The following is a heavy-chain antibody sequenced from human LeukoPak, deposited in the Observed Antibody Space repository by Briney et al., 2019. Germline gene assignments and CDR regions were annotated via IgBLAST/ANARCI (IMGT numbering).Heavy chain of an antibody. D-gene: IGHD1-20*01. CDR2: IYGGGTT. V-gene: IGHV3-53*01. CDR1: GFTVSSNY. J-gene: IGHJ4*02. CDR3: ARSRESFITGTTPFDY. Sequence: GGSLRLSCAASGFTVSSNYMSWVRQAPGKGLAWVSDIYGGGTTYYADSVKGRFTISRDNAKNTLYLQMNSLRAEDTAVYYCARSRESFITGTTPFDYWGQGTLVTVSP.